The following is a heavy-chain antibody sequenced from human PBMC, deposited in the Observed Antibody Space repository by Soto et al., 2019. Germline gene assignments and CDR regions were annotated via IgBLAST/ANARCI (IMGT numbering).Heavy chain of an antibody. J-gene: IGHJ4*02. D-gene: IGHD2-15*01. CDR3: ARRYGGTFDY. V-gene: IGHV4-59*08. Sequence: SETLSLTWTVFGGSISSYYWSWIRQPPGKGLEWIGYIYYSGSTNYNPSLKSRVTISVDTSKNQFSLKLSSVTAADTAVYYCARRYGGTFDYWGQGTLVTVSS. CDR2: IYYSGST. CDR1: GGSISSYY.